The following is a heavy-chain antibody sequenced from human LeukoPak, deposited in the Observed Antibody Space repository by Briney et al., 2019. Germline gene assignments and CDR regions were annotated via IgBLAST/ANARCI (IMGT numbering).Heavy chain of an antibody. V-gene: IGHV4-39*01. CDR3: ARLEDIVVVPAAVGWFDP. CDR2: IYYSGST. Sequence: KTSETLSLTCTVSGGSISSSSYYWGWIRQPPGKGLEWIGSIYYSGSTYYNPSLKSRVTISVDTSKNQFSLKLSPVTAADTAVYYCARLEDIVVVPAAVGWFDPWGQGTLVTVSS. CDR1: GGSISSSSYY. D-gene: IGHD2-2*01. J-gene: IGHJ5*02.